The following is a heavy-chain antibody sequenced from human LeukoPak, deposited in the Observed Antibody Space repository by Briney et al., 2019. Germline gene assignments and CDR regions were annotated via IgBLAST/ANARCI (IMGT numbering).Heavy chain of an antibody. D-gene: IGHD3-10*02. CDR1: VYPFSSYE. CDR2: FCNSWSNI. Sequence: GVPQTLPCAASVYPFSSYEVHWARQARGGGLVGVSYFCNSWSNIHYTLSVRGRFPIPRDNAKNSLYLQVNRLRAEHTGVYLCADLGITMSGGVWGKGNTVTISS. V-gene: IGHV3-48*03. J-gene: IGHJ6*04. CDR3: ADLGITMSGGV.